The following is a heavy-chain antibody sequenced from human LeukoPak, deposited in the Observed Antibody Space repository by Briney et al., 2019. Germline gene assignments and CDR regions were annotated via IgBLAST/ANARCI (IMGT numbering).Heavy chain of an antibody. CDR2: IIPIFGTA. CDR1: GGTFSSYA. CDR3: ARGKPVADNYYYGMDV. V-gene: IGHV1-69*01. Sequence: SVTVSFTASGGTFSSYAISWVRQAPGQGLEWMGGIIPIFGTANYAQKFQGRVTITADESTSTAYMELSSLRSEDTAVYYCARGKPVADNYYYGMDVWGQGTTVTVSS. J-gene: IGHJ6*02. D-gene: IGHD1-14*01.